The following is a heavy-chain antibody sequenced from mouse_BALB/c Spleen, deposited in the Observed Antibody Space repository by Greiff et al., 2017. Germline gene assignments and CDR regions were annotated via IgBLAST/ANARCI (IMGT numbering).Heavy chain of an antibody. D-gene: IGHD2-1*01. CDR3: ARQTGGGNYYAMDD. J-gene: IGHJ4*01. CDR1: GFTFSSYG. V-gene: IGHV5-6*01. CDR2: ISSGGSYT. Sequence: EVQGVESGGDLVKPGGSLKLSCAASGFTFSSYGMSWVRQTPDKRLEWVATISSGGSYTYYPDSVKGRFTISRDNAKNTLYLQKSSLKSEDTAMYYCARQTGGGNYYAMDDWGQGTSVTVSS.